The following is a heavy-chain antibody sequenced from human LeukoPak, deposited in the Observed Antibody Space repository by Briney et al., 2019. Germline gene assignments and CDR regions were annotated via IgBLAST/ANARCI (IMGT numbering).Heavy chain of an antibody. CDR3: ARSTYYGSGNDF. CDR2: IDYSGDT. CDR1: GGSISTYY. V-gene: IGHV4-59*01. J-gene: IGHJ4*02. Sequence: PSQTLSLTCTVSGGSISTYYWSWVRQPPGERLEWIVDIDYSGDTNYNTSPTSRVTISVDTSKNQVSLKLNSLTAADTAVYYCARSTYYGSGNDFWGQGILVTVSS. D-gene: IGHD3-10*01.